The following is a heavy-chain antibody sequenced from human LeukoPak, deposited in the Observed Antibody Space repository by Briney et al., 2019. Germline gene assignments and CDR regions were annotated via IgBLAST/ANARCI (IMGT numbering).Heavy chain of an antibody. CDR1: GFTFSNAW. V-gene: IGHV3-15*01. J-gene: IGHJ6*03. CDR2: IKSKTDGGTT. D-gene: IGHD1-1*01. Sequence: SPGGSLRLSCAASGFTFSNAWMSWVRQAPGKGLEWVGRIKSKTDGGTTDYAAPVKGRFTISRDDSKNTLYLQMNSLKTEDTAVYYCTTGTRVRRLNYYYYMDVWGKGTTVTISS. CDR3: TTGTRVRRLNYYYYMDV.